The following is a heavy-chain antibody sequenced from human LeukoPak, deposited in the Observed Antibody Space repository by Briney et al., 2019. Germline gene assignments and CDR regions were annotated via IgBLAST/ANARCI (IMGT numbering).Heavy chain of an antibody. CDR3: TTGDWNYEGYFDY. V-gene: IGHV3-15*01. Sequence: PGGSLRHSCAASGFTFSNAWMSWVRQAPGKGLEWVGRIKSKTDGGTTDYAAPVKGRFTISRDDSKNTLYLQMNSLKTEDTAVYYGTTGDWNYEGYFDYWGQGTLVTVSS. J-gene: IGHJ4*02. CDR1: GFTFSNAW. D-gene: IGHD1-7*01. CDR2: IKSKTDGGTT.